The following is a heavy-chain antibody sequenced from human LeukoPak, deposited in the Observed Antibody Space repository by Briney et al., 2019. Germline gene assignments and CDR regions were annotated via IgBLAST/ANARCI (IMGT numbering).Heavy chain of an antibody. CDR3: ARARYSSILYWGPYFDY. CDR1: GYTFTSYT. CDR2: LSPNSGRA. Sequence: GASVKVSCKASGYTFTSYTMNWVRQAPGQGLEWMGWLSPNSGRAGSAQKFQGRLSFSRDTSISTVYMEVSSLRVDDTAVYYCARARYSSILYWGPYFDYWGQGVPVTVSS. V-gene: IGHV1-8*03. J-gene: IGHJ4*02. D-gene: IGHD2-21*01.